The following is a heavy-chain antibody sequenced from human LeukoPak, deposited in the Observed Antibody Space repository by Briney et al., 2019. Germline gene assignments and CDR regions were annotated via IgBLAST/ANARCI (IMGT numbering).Heavy chain of an antibody. CDR2: INPNSGGT. CDR3: ARGPDTAMVKNWFDP. J-gene: IGHJ5*02. V-gene: IGHV1-2*02. D-gene: IGHD5-18*01. CDR1: GYTFTGYY. Sequence: PGASVKVSCKASGYTFTGYYMHWVRQAPGQGLEWMGWINPNSGGTNYAQKLQGRVTMTTDTSTSTAYMELRSLRSDDTAVYYCARGPDTAMVKNWFDPWGQGTLVTVSS.